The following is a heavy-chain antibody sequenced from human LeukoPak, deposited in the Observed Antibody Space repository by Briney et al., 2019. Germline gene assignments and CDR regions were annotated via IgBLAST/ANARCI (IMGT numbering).Heavy chain of an antibody. D-gene: IGHD3-22*01. CDR2: ISYDGSNK. CDR1: GFTFSSYA. Sequence: GALRLSCAASGFTFSSYAMHWVRQAPGKGLEWVAVISYDGSNKYYADSVKGRFTISGDNSKNTLYLQMNSLRAEDTAVYYCAKDLHDSSGYYSPLFDYWGQGTLVTVSS. V-gene: IGHV3-30*04. J-gene: IGHJ4*02. CDR3: AKDLHDSSGYYSPLFDY.